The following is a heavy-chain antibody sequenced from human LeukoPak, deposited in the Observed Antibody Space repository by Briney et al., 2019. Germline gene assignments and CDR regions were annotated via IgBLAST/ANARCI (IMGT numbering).Heavy chain of an antibody. CDR2: INSDGSRT. CDR1: GFTFSSYW. V-gene: IGHV3-74*01. Sequence: GGSLRLSCAASGFTFSSYWMHWVRQAPGKGLVWVSRINSDGSRTSYADSVKGRFTISRDNAKNTLYLQMNSLRAEDTAVYYCARPRYYYYMDVWGKGTTVTVSS. CDR3: ARPRYYYYMDV. J-gene: IGHJ6*03.